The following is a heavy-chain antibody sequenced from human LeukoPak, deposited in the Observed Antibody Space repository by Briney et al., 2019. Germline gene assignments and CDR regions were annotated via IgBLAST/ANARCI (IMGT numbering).Heavy chain of an antibody. D-gene: IGHD6-13*01. CDR3: AKGKIAAAGTRRSVNYYYYGMDV. J-gene: IGHJ6*02. CDR1: GFTFSSYG. CDR2: IRYDGSNK. V-gene: IGHV3-30*02. Sequence: PGGSLRLSCAASGFTFSSYGMHWVRQAPGKGLEWVAFIRYDGSNKYYADSVKGRFTISRDNSKNTLYLQMNSLRAEDTAVYYCAKGKIAAAGTRRSVNYYYYGMDVWGQGTTVTVSS.